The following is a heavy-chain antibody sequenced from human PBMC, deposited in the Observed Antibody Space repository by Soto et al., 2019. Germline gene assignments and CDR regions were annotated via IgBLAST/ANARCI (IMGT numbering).Heavy chain of an antibody. V-gene: IGHV1-3*01. CDR1: GYSFTSYA. J-gene: IGHJ4*01. Sequence: ASLNVSCNSSGYSFTSYAIHWMRQAPGQRPEWMGWFNSGNGNTKVPQKFQCSVTFTRDTSSSTVYMEVSSLSSEDTAVYYCARAAYYYESSGYYPGDYWG. CDR3: ARAAYYYESSGYYPGDY. CDR2: FNSGNGNT. D-gene: IGHD3-22*01.